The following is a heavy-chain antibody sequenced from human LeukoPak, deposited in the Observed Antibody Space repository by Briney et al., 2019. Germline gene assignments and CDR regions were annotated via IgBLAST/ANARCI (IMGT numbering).Heavy chain of an antibody. V-gene: IGHV3-23*01. D-gene: IGHD3-22*01. CDR3: AKGSYYDSSGSFSFDS. Sequence: GGSLRLSCAASGFTFSSYAMSGVREAPGKGVEWGSGISGSGDNTYYADSVKGRFTISRDNAKNTLYVQVNSLGTEATAAYYCAKGSYYDSSGSFSFDSWGQGTLVTVSS. CDR2: ISGSGDNT. CDR1: GFTFSSYA. J-gene: IGHJ4*02.